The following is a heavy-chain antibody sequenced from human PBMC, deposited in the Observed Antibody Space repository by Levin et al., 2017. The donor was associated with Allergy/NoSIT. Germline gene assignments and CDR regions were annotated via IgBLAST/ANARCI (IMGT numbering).Heavy chain of an antibody. CDR1: GGSISSYY. Sequence: SETLSLTCTVSGGSISSYYWSWIRQPPGMGLEWIGYIYSSGSTSYNPSLKSRVPISVDTSKNQFSLKLSSVTAADTAMYYCARYGLPDHKNFDYWGQGILVTVSS. D-gene: IGHD3-16*01. V-gene: IGHV4-59*01. CDR3: ARYGLPDHKNFDY. CDR2: IYSSGST. J-gene: IGHJ4*02.